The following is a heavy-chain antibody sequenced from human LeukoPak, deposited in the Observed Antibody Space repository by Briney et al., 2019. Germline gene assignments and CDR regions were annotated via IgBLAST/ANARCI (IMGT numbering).Heavy chain of an antibody. D-gene: IGHD4-11*01. J-gene: IGHJ4*02. CDR2: IYYSGST. CDR1: GGSISSSSYY. Sequence: PSETLSLTCTVSGGSISSSSYYWGWIRQPPGKGLEWIGSIYYSGSTYYNPSLKSRVTISVDTSKNQFSLKLSSVTAADTAVYYCARATYSNSFDYWGQGTLVTVSS. V-gene: IGHV4-39*07. CDR3: ARATYSNSFDY.